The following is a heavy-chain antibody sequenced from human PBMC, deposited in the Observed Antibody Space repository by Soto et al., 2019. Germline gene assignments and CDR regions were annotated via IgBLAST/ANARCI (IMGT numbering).Heavy chain of an antibody. CDR3: ARDVPLTANAFDI. CDR1: GLNFSSYW. J-gene: IGHJ3*02. V-gene: IGHV3-7*01. Sequence: GGSLRLSCAASGLNFSSYWISWVRQDPGKGLEWVANIKQDGSEKYYVDSVKGRLTISRDNAKNSLYLQMNSRRAEDTAVYYCARDVPLTANAFDIWGQGTMVTVS. CDR2: IKQDGSEK.